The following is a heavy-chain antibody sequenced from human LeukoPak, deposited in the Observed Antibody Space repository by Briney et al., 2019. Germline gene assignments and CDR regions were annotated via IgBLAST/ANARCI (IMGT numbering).Heavy chain of an antibody. CDR1: GFTFDHFA. CDR2: ISGDGADT. D-gene: IGHD2-2*03. CDR3: AKDWMGFYLDS. Sequence: GGSLRLSCTASGFTFDHFAMHWVRQGPGKGLEWVSLISGDGADTYYADSVKGRFTISRDNTENSLYLQISSLRSEDTALYYCAKDWMGFYLDSWGQGTQVTVSS. J-gene: IGHJ4*02. V-gene: IGHV3-43*02.